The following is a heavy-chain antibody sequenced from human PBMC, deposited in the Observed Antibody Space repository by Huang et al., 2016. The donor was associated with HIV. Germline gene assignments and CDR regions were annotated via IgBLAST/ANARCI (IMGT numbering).Heavy chain of an antibody. CDR1: GYSFTSFL. D-gene: IGHD2-15*01. CDR3: ARRRGYDSDDP. J-gene: IGHJ5*02. V-gene: IGHV7-4-1*02. Sequence: QVQLVQSGSELKKPGASVKLSCKAFGYSFTSFLISWVRQAPGQGLEWMGWIDTNTGKPTYAQGFTGRFVFSLDTAVSTAYLQISSLKAEDTAVYYCARRRGYDSDDPGGQGTLVTVSS. CDR2: IDTNTGKP.